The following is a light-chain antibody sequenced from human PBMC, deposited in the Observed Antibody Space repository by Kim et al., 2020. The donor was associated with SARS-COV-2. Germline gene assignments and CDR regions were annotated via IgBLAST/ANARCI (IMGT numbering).Light chain of an antibody. CDR3: TSSGSGDTVI. CDR1: SRDIGAYNY. CDR2: DVT. V-gene: IGLV2-14*03. Sequence: QSALTQPASVSGSPGQSITISCTGTSRDIGAYNYVSWYQQYPGKAPKLIIYDVTDRPSGVSTRFSGSKSGNTASLTISGLQAEDEADYYCTSSGSGDTVIFGGGTQLTVL. J-gene: IGLJ2*01.